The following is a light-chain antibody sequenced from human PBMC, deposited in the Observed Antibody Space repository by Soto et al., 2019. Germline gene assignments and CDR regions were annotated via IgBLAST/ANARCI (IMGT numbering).Light chain of an antibody. CDR2: EVS. CDR1: SSDVGNYNY. V-gene: IGLV2-14*01. CDR3: SSYTSSSTLYV. J-gene: IGLJ1*01. Sequence: QSVLTQPASVSGSRGQSITISCTGTSSDVGNYNYVSWYQQHPGKAPKVMIYEVSNRPSGVSNRFSGSKSGNTASLTISGLQAEDEADFYCSSYTSSSTLYVFGTGTKLTVL.